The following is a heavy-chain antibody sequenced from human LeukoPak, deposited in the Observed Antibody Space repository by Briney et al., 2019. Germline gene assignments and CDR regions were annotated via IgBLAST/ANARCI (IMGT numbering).Heavy chain of an antibody. CDR3: AGGDYHGSESYANY. Sequence: SETLSLSCAVYGGSFSGQYWGWIRQPPGKGLEWIGEINHSGSISYNASLKSRVTISLDTSKNQFSLNLRSVTAADTAVYYCAGGDYHGSESYANYWGQGTLVTVSS. CDR1: GGSFSGQY. V-gene: IGHV4-34*01. D-gene: IGHD3-10*01. CDR2: INHSGSI. J-gene: IGHJ4*02.